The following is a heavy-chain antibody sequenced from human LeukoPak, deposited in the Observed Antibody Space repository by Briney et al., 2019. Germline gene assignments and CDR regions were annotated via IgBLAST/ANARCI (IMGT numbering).Heavy chain of an antibody. CDR3: ARCIAVAQSDY. D-gene: IGHD6-19*01. CDR1: GFTFSSYS. J-gene: IGHJ4*02. Sequence: VGSLRLSCAASGFTFSSYSMNWVRQAPGKGLEWVSSISGSSSYIYYADSVKGRFTISRDNARNSLYLQMNSLRAEDTAVYYCARCIAVAQSDYWGQGTLVTVSS. V-gene: IGHV3-21*01. CDR2: ISGSSSYI.